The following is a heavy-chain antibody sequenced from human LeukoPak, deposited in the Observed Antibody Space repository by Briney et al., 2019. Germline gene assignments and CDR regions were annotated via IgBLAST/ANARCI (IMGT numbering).Heavy chain of an antibody. CDR2: SGTAGDT. CDR3: ARDGGGHLGEWNYYYYMDV. J-gene: IGHJ6*03. CDR1: GFTLSSSA. Sequence: PGGSLRLSCAASGFTLSSSAMNWVRQVPGKGLEWVSASGTAGDTYYADSVKGRFTISRDDSKNTLYLQMTSLRAEDTAVYYCARDGGGHLGEWNYYYYMDVWGEGTTVTVSS. V-gene: IGHV3-23*01. D-gene: IGHD3-10*01.